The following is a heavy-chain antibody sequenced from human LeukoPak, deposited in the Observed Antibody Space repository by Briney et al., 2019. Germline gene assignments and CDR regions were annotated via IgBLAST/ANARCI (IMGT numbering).Heavy chain of an antibody. V-gene: IGHV4-59*01. J-gene: IGHJ5*02. CDR2: IYYSGST. Sequence: PSETLSLTCTVSGGSISSYYWSWIRQPPGKGLEWIGYIYYSGSTNYNPSLKSRVTISVDTSKNQFSLKLSSVTAADTAVYYCARDLRGTVAGPYNWFDPWGQGTLVTVSS. CDR3: ARDLRGTVAGPYNWFDP. CDR1: GGSISSYY. D-gene: IGHD6-19*01.